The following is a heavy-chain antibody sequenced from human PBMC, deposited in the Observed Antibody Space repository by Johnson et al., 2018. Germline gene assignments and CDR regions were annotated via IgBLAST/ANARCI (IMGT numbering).Heavy chain of an antibody. V-gene: IGHV3-9*01. CDR2: ISWNSGSI. CDR1: GFTFDDYA. CDR3: AKGHFRMVRGVIIRPEYFQH. Sequence: VQLVESGGGLVQPGRSLRLSCAASGFTFDDYAMHWVRQAPGKGLEWVSGISWNSGSIGYADSVKGRFTISRDNAKNSLYLQMNSLRAEDTALYYCAKGHFRMVRGVIIRPEYFQHWGQGTLVTVSS. J-gene: IGHJ1*01. D-gene: IGHD3-10*01.